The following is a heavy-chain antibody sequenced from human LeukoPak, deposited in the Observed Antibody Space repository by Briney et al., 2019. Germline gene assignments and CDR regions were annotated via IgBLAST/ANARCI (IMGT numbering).Heavy chain of an antibody. V-gene: IGHV3-53*01. J-gene: IGHJ6*03. CDR1: GFTVSSNY. D-gene: IGHD6-19*01. CDR3: ARVISGWYVSDYYYMDV. CDR2: IYSGGST. Sequence: GGSLRLSCAASGFTVSSNYMSWVRQAPGKGLEWVSVIYSGGSTYYADSVKGRFTISRDNSKSTLYLQMNSLRAEDTAVYYCARVISGWYVSDYYYMDVWGKGTTVTISS.